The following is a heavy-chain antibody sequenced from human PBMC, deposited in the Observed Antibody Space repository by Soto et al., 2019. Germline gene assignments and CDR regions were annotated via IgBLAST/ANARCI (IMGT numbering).Heavy chain of an antibody. V-gene: IGHV1-69*13. CDR3: ARSPYYDILTGYYKGGAFDI. D-gene: IGHD3-9*01. CDR2: IIPIFGTA. Sequence: SVKVSCKASGGTFSSYAISWVRQAPGQGLEWMGGIIPIFGTANYAQKFQGRVTITADESTSTAYMELSSLRSEDTAVYYCARSPYYDILTGYYKGGAFDIWGQGTMVTVSS. CDR1: GGTFSSYA. J-gene: IGHJ3*02.